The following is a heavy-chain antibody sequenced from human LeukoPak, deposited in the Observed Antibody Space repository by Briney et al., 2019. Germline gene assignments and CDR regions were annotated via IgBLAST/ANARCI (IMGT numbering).Heavy chain of an antibody. V-gene: IGHV3-30*02. D-gene: IGHD1-26*01. CDR1: GFSFSDYG. Sequence: GGSLRLSCAASGFSFSDYGMYWVRQAPGKGLEWVAFIRYDGTNKYYGDSVKGRFTISRDNSKNTLYLQMNSLRAEDTAVYYCAKDSWGYMDVWGKGTTVTISS. CDR2: IRYDGTNK. CDR3: AKDSWGYMDV. J-gene: IGHJ6*03.